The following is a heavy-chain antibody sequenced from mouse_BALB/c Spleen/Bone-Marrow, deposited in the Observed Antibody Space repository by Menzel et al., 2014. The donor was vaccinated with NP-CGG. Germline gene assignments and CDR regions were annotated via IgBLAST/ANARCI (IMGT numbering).Heavy chain of an antibody. D-gene: IGHD1-1*02. Sequence: VQLQQSGTVLTRPGASVKMSCKASGYGFTSYWMHWVKQRPGQGLEWIGAIYPGNSDTSYNQKFKGKAKLTAVTSATTAYMEFSSLTNEDSAVYYCTRVTMAMDYWGQGTSVTVSS. V-gene: IGHV1-5*01. CDR2: IYPGNSDT. CDR1: GYGFTSYW. CDR3: TRVTMAMDY. J-gene: IGHJ4*01.